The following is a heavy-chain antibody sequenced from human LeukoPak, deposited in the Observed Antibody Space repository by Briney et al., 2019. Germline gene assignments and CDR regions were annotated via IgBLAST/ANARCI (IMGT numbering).Heavy chain of an antibody. V-gene: IGHV3-9*01. D-gene: IGHD5-12*01. CDR3: AKGPHSGPPLYYFDY. CDR1: GLTFDDYA. Sequence: GGSLRLSCAASGLTFDDYAMQWVRQAPGKGLEWVSGICWNSGSIGYADSVKGRFTFSKDNAKNSLYLQMNMLRAEGTAWYYCAKGPHSGPPLYYFDYWGQGTLVTVSS. J-gene: IGHJ4*02. CDR2: ICWNSGSI.